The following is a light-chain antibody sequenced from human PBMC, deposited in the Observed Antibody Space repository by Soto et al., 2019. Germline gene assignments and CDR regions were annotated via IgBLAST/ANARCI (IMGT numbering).Light chain of an antibody. V-gene: IGLV1-40*01. CDR1: SSNIGAGYD. CDR2: GNI. J-gene: IGLJ1*01. CDR3: QSSDSSLSASYV. Sequence: QSVLTQPPSVSGAPGQRVTISCTGSSSNIGAGYDVHWYQHLPGTAPKLLIYGNINRPSGVPDRFSGSQSGTSASLAITGLQAEDEADYYCQSSDSSLSASYVFGGGTKLTVL.